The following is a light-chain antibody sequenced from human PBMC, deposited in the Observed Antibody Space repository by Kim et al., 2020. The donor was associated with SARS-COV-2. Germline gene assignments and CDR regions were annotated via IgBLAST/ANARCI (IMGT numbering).Light chain of an antibody. J-gene: IGLJ3*02. CDR2: RNN. Sequence: GQGVTITGAGSISNIGTNTVNWYRHLPGTAPKLLVYRNNNRPSGVPDRFSGSKSGTSASLAISGLQSDDESDYYCTAWDGSLNGWVFGGGTQLTVL. V-gene: IGLV1-44*01. CDR3: TAWDGSLNGWV. CDR1: ISNIGTNT.